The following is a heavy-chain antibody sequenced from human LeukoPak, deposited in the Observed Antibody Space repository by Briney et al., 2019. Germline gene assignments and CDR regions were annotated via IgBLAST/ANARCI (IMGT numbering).Heavy chain of an antibody. J-gene: IGHJ4*02. CDR2: INSDGSST. V-gene: IGHV3-74*01. CDR1: GFTFSSYW. CDR3: ASGYRYFDY. D-gene: IGHD2-2*03. Sequence: PGGSLRLSCAASGFTFSSYWMHWVRHAPGKGPVWVSRINSDGSSTSYADSVKGRFTISRDNAKNTLYLQMNSLRAEDTAVYYCASGYRYFDYWGQGTLVTVSS.